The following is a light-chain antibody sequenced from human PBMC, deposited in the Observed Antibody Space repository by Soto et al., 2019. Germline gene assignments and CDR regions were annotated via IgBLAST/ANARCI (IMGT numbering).Light chain of an antibody. CDR1: QSVSSSY. Sequence: EIVLTQSPGTLSLSPGERATLSCRASQSVSSSYLAWYQQKPGQAPRLLIYGASSRATGIPDRFSGSGSGTDFNLTISRLEPEYFAVYYCQQYGSSPTFGQGTKVEIK. CDR3: QQYGSSPT. V-gene: IGKV3-20*01. J-gene: IGKJ1*01. CDR2: GAS.